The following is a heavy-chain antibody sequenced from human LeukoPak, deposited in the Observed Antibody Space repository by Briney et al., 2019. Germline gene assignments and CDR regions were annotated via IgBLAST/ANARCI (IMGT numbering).Heavy chain of an antibody. J-gene: IGHJ4*02. CDR2: ISNDGGRT. D-gene: IGHD2-21*01. CDR3: ARDKGGDCLDY. Sequence: GGSLRLSCAASGFTFSNNAMSWVRQAPGKGLEWVSAISNDGGRTYYADSVKGRFTISRDNAKNSLYLQMNSLRAEDTAVYYCARDKGGDCLDYWGQGTLVTVSS. CDR1: GFTFSNNA. V-gene: IGHV3-23*01.